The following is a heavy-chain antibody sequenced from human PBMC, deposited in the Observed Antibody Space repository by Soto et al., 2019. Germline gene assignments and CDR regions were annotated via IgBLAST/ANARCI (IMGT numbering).Heavy chain of an antibody. J-gene: IGHJ4*02. V-gene: IGHV3-15*05. CDR3: ARDVLVISAH. Sequence: GGSLRLSCAASGFTFSNAWMSWVRQAPGKGLEWVGRIKSKTDGGTTDYAAPVKGRFTISRDNAKNTLYLQMNSLRVEDTAMYYCARDVLVISAHWGRGTLVTVSS. CDR2: IKSKTDGGTT. D-gene: IGHD6-13*01. CDR1: GFTFSNAW.